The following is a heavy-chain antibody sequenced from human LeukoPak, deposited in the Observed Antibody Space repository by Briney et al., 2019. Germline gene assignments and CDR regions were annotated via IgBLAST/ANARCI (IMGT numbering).Heavy chain of an antibody. V-gene: IGHV1-2*02. CDR3: ARDLDYYGSGSFFNI. CDR2: INPNSGGT. J-gene: IGHJ3*02. Sequence: ASVKVSCKASGYTFTAYSMHWVRQAPGQGLEWMGCINPNSGGTNYAQKFQGRVTMTRDTSITTAYMELSRLRSDDTAVYYCARDLDYYGSGSFFNIWGQGTMVTVSS. CDR1: GYTFTAYS. D-gene: IGHD3-10*01.